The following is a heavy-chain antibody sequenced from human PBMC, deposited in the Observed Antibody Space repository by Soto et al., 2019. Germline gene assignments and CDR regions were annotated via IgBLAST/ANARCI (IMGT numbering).Heavy chain of an antibody. Sequence: GESLKISCEASGYSFTSYWILWVRQMPGKGLEWMGVISPGDSDTRYSPSFQGQVTISADKSLGTAYLQRGSLKASDTAIYYCARGNRPLIRDAFDVWGQGTMVTVSS. CDR3: ARGNRPLIRDAFDV. V-gene: IGHV5-51*01. CDR2: ISPGDSDT. CDR1: GYSFTSYW. J-gene: IGHJ3*01.